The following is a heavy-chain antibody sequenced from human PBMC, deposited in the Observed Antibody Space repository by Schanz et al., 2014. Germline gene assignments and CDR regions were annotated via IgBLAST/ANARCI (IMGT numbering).Heavy chain of an antibody. CDR1: GFTFSNYW. V-gene: IGHV3-7*01. Sequence: EMQVVESGGGSVQPGGSLRVSCAASGFTFSNYWMSWVRQAPGKGLEWVANIKQDGSEKFYVDSVKGRFTISRDNAKNALYLQMNSLRAADTAVYYCAKGSMTATNFFDAWGQGTLVTVSS. CDR2: IKQDGSEK. J-gene: IGHJ4*02. D-gene: IGHD1-7*01. CDR3: AKGSMTATNFFDA.